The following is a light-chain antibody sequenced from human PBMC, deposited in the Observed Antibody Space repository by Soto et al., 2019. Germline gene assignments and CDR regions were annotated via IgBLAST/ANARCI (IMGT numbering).Light chain of an antibody. CDR1: QSVRSSY. Sequence: EIVLTQSPGTLSLSPGERATLSCRASQSVRSSYLAWYQQNPGQAPRLLIYDASSRATGIPDRFSGSGSGTDFTLTISRLAPEDFAVYYCQQYGSSPLTFGGGTTVEIK. CDR3: QQYGSSPLT. V-gene: IGKV3-20*01. CDR2: DAS. J-gene: IGKJ4*01.